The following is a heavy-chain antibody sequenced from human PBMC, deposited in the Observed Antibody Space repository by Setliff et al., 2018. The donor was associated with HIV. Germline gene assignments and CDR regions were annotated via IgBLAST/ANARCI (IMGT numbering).Heavy chain of an antibody. D-gene: IGHD5-18*01. Sequence: PGGSLRLSCAASGFTFSNAWMSWVRQAPGKGLEWVGRIKSKTDGGTTDYAAPVKGRFTISLDTSKNQFSLKVNSVTAADTAVYYCARDGRYSFGYNWFDPWGQGTLVTVSS. CDR2: IKSKTDGGTT. CDR3: ARDGRYSFGYNWFDP. CDR1: GFTFSNAW. V-gene: IGHV3-15*05. J-gene: IGHJ5*02.